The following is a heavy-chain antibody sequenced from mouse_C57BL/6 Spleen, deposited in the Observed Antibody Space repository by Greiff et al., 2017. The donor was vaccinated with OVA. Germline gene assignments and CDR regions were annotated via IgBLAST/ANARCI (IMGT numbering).Heavy chain of an antibody. V-gene: IGHV2-5*01. CDR2: IWRGGST. J-gene: IGHJ4*01. CDR1: GFSFTSYG. D-gene: IGHD4-1*01. CDR3: AKISGKSYAMDY. Sequence: QVQLQQSGPGLVQPSQSLSITCTVSGFSFTSYGVHWVRQSPGKGLEWLGVIWRGGSTDYNAAFMSRLSITKDNSKSQVFFKMNSLQADDTAIYYCAKISGKSYAMDYWGQGTSVTVSS.